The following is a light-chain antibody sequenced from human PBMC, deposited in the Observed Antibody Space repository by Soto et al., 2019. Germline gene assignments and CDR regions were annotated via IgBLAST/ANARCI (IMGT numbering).Light chain of an antibody. Sequence: DIQMTQSPSSLSASVGDRVTITCQASQNINNYLNWYQQKPGRAPKLLIYDASNLEAGVPSRFRGSGSGTEFTLTITGLQLEDFATYYCQQDYSTLATFGHGTRLEIK. CDR2: DAS. CDR3: QQDYSTLAT. CDR1: QNINNY. V-gene: IGKV1-33*01. J-gene: IGKJ5*01.